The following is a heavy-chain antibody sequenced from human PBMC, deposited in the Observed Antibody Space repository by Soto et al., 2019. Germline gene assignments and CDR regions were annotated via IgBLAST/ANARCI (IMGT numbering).Heavy chain of an antibody. D-gene: IGHD3-3*01. CDR1: GFTFSSYG. CDR3: ARDQDDLDAFDI. V-gene: IGHV3-33*01. Sequence: GGSLRLSCAASGFTFSSYGMHWVRQAPGKGLEWVAVIWYDGSNKYYADSVKGRFTISRDNSKNTLYLQMNSLRAEDTAVYYCARDQDDLDAFDIWGQGTMVTVSS. J-gene: IGHJ3*02. CDR2: IWYDGSNK.